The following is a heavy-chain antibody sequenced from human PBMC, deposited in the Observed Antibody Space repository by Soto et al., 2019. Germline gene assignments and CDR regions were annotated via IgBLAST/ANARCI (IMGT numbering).Heavy chain of an antibody. J-gene: IGHJ5*02. CDR1: GGSISSGDYY. D-gene: IGHD1-26*01. CDR3: ARGRVGTVIDP. Sequence: QVQLQESGPGLVKPSQTLSLTCTVSGGSISSGDYYWSWIRQPPGKGLEWIGYIYYSGSTYYNPSLQRRVTISVDTSKNQVSLKLSSVTAADTAVYYCARGRVGTVIDPWGQGTLVTVSS. CDR2: IYYSGST. V-gene: IGHV4-30-4*01.